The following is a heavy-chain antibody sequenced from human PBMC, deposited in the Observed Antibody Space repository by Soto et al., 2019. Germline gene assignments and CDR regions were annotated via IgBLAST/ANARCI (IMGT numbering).Heavy chain of an antibody. CDR3: ARNGYSSSWRGAFDI. D-gene: IGHD6-13*01. CDR2: IWFDGSNK. J-gene: IGHJ3*02. V-gene: IGHV3-33*01. CDR1: GFTFSSYG. Sequence: QVQLVESGGGVVQPGKSLRLSCAASGFTFSSYGMHWVRQAPGKGLEWVALIWFDGSNKYYADSVKGRFTISRDNSKNTLYLQMNSLRAEDTAVYYCARNGYSSSWRGAFDIWGQGTRVTVSS.